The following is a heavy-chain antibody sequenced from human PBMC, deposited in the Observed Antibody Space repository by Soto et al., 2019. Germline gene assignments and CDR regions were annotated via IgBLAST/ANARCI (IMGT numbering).Heavy chain of an antibody. D-gene: IGHD2-8*01. CDR1: GGSIRDYF. Sequence: SETLSLTCSVSGGSIRDYFWTWIRQPPGRGLEWIGYISSSGTISYNSSLKSRVTISLDTSRNHFSLKLSSVTAADTAVYFCARDRKMVLTGKYYYYGMDVWGQGTTVTVSS. CDR3: ARDRKMVLTGKYYYYGMDV. V-gene: IGHV4-59*01. J-gene: IGHJ6*02. CDR2: ISSSGTI.